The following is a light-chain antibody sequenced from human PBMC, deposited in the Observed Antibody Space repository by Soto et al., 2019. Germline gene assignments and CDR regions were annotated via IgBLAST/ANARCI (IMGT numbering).Light chain of an antibody. V-gene: IGKV3-20*01. CDR2: DAS. CDR3: QQYGSSPWT. Sequence: EIVLTQSPATLSLSPGERATLSCRASQSVTSNYLAWFQQKRGQAPRLLIYDASTRAIGIPDRFSASGSGTDFTLTISRLEPEDFAVYYCQQYGSSPWTFGQGTKVEIK. J-gene: IGKJ1*01. CDR1: QSVTSNY.